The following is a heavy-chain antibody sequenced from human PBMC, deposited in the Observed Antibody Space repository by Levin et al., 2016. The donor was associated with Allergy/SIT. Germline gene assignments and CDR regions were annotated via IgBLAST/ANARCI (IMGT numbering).Heavy chain of an antibody. CDR2: ISSSGSTI. Sequence: WIRQPPGKGLEWVSYISSSGSTIYYADSVKGRFTISRDNAKNSLYLQMNSLRAEDTAVYYCARGGMATTHFDYWGQGTLVTVSS. J-gene: IGHJ4*02. V-gene: IGHV3-11*01. D-gene: IGHD5-24*01. CDR3: ARGGMATTHFDY.